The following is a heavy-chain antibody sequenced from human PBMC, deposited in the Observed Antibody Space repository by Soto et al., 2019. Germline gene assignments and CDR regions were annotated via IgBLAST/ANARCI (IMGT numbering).Heavy chain of an antibody. CDR1: GGSISSSSYY. CDR3: VRLGKYGMDV. CDR2: IYYSGST. D-gene: IGHD7-27*01. J-gene: IGHJ6*02. Sequence: PSETLSLTCTVSGGSISSSSYYWGWIRQPPGKGLEWIGSIYYSGSTYYNPSLKSRVTISVDTSKNQFSLKLSSVTAADTAVYYCVRLGKYGMDVWGQGTTVTVSS. V-gene: IGHV4-39*01.